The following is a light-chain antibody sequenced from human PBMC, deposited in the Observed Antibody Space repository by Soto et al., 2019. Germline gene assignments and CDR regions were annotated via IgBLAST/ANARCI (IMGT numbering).Light chain of an antibody. CDR1: SSNIGAGYD. V-gene: IGLV1-40*01. CDR2: GNS. Sequence: QSVLPQPPSVSGAPGQGVTISCTGSSSNIGAGYDVHWYQQLPGTAPKLLIYGNSNRPSGVPDRFSGSKSGTSASLAITGLQAEDEADYYCQSYDSSLSAFYVFGTGTKVTVL. CDR3: QSYDSSLSAFYV. J-gene: IGLJ1*01.